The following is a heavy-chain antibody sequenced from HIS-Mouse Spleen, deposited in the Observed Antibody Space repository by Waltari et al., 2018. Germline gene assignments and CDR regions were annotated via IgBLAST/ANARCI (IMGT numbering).Heavy chain of an antibody. CDR2: ISSSSRTI. V-gene: IGHV3-48*01. D-gene: IGHD1-26*01. CDR1: GFTFSSYS. J-gene: IGHJ4*02. Sequence: EVQLVESGGGLVQPGGSLRLSCAASGFTFSSYSMNWVPQAPGRGLEWGSYISSSSRTIYYADSVKGRLTISRDNAKNSLYLQMNSLRAEDTAVYYCARGASGSYYLVSVSDYWGQGTLVTVSS. CDR3: ARGASGSYYLVSVSDY.